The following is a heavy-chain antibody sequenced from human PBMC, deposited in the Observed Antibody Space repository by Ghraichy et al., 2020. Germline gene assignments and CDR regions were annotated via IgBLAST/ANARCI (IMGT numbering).Heavy chain of an antibody. CDR1: GFTFSTYS. CDR2: ISGGSTTI. Sequence: GGSLRLSCAASGFTFSTYSVNWVRQAPGKGLEWVSYISGGSTTINYADSVQGRFTISRDNAKNSLYLQMNSLRAEDTAIYFCARGVRSTRTRSNHFYYGMDVWGQGTTVTVSS. CDR3: ARGVRSTRTRSNHFYYGMDV. V-gene: IGHV3-48*04. D-gene: IGHD4-11*01. J-gene: IGHJ6*02.